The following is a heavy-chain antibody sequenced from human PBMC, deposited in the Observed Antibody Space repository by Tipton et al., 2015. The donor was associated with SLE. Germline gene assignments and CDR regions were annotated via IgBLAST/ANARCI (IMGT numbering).Heavy chain of an antibody. Sequence: TLSLTCTVSGDSISSSSYYWGWIRQPPGKGLEWIGRIYYSGSSYYNPSLKSRVTISVDTSKNQFSLKLSSVTAADTAVYYCARDRGFGAAAEFFQHWGQGTLVTVSS. CDR1: GDSISSSSYY. V-gene: IGHV4-39*07. CDR3: ARDRGFGAAAEFFQH. J-gene: IGHJ1*01. CDR2: IYYSGSS. D-gene: IGHD3-10*01.